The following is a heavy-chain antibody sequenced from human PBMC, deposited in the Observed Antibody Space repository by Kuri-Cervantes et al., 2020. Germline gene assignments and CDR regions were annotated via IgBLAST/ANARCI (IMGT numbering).Heavy chain of an antibody. CDR2: IYYSGST. CDR3: ARGLVGGFDY. J-gene: IGHJ4*02. CDR1: GGSISSYY. V-gene: IGHV4-59*01. Sequence: SETLSLTCTVSGGSISSYYWSWVRQPPGKGLEWIGYIYYSGSTNYNPSLKSRVTTSVDTSKNQFSLKLSSVTAADTAVYYCARGLVGGFDYWGQGTLVTVSS. D-gene: IGHD1-26*01.